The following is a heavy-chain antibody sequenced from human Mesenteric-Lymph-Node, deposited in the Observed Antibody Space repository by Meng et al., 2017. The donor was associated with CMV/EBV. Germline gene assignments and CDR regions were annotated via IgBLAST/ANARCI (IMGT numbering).Heavy chain of an antibody. J-gene: IGHJ5*02. Sequence: QVQLVQSGAEVKKPGSLVKVSCQASGGTFSSYTISWVRQAPGQGLEWMGRIIPILGIADYAQKFQGRVTITADKSTSTAYMELSSLRSEDTAVYYCAGGIAAAGSRWFDPWGQGTLVTVSS. V-gene: IGHV1-69*02. CDR3: AGGIAAAGSRWFDP. D-gene: IGHD6-13*01. CDR1: GGTFSSYT. CDR2: IIPILGIA.